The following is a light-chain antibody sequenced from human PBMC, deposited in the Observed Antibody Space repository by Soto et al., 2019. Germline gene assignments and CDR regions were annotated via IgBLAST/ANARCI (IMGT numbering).Light chain of an antibody. CDR2: GVS. V-gene: IGKV3-15*01. J-gene: IGKJ4*01. CDR3: QQSNNWPPLT. Sequence: EIVMTQSPATLSVSPGETATISXRVCQRVAGNLAWYQQKPGQPPRLLIYGVSTRATGVPARFSGSGSETDFSLTISSLQIEDFALYYCQQSNNWPPLTFGGGSKVDI. CDR1: QRVAGN.